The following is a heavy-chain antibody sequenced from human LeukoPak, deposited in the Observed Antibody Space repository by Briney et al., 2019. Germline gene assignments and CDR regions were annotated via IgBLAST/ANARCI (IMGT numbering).Heavy chain of an antibody. J-gene: IGHJ4*02. Sequence: SVNGRFTISRDNAKNSLYLQMNSLRAEDTAVYYCARDSIAAAGMGYWGQGTLVTVSS. V-gene: IGHV3-21*01. CDR3: ARDSIAAAGMGY. D-gene: IGHD6-13*01.